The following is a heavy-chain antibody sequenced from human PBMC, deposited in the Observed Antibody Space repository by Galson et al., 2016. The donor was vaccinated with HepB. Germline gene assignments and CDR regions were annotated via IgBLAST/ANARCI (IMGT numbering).Heavy chain of an antibody. CDR3: AKDMGTYRPYYFDC. J-gene: IGHJ4*02. CDR1: GFTFSSYA. Sequence: SLRLSCAASGFTFSSYAMSWVRQAPGKGLEWVAAISGSGGSTYYADSVKGRFAMSRDKSKNTLYLQMNSLRAEDTATYYCAKDMGTYRPYYFDCWGQGTLVTVSS. CDR2: ISGSGGST. V-gene: IGHV3-23*01. D-gene: IGHD3-16*02.